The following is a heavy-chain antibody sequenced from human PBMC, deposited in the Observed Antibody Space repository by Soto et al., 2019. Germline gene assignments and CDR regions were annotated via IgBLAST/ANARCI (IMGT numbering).Heavy chain of an antibody. D-gene: IGHD3-9*01. CDR1: GGSISSYY. Sequence: PSETLSLTCTVSGGSISSYYWSWIRQPPGKGLEWIGYIYYSGSTNYNPSLKSRVTISVDTSKNQFSLKLSSVTAADTAVYYCASYDILTGTGFDYWGQGTLVTVSS. V-gene: IGHV4-59*01. CDR2: IYYSGST. J-gene: IGHJ4*02. CDR3: ASYDILTGTGFDY.